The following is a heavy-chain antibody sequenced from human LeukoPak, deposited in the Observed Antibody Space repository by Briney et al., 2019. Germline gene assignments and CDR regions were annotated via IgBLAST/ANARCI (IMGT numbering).Heavy chain of an antibody. CDR3: ARVNWELRDAFDI. Sequence: GGSLRLSCAASGFTFSSYAMTWVRQAPGRGLEWVSAISGSGGSTSYADSVKGRCTISRDNAKNTLYLQMNSLRAEDTAVYYCARVNWELRDAFDIWGQGTMVTVSS. D-gene: IGHD1-26*01. V-gene: IGHV3-23*01. CDR2: ISGSGGST. CDR1: GFTFSSYA. J-gene: IGHJ3*02.